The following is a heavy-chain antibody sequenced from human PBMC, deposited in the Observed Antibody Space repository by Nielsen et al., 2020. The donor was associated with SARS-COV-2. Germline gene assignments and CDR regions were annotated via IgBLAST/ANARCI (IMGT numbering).Heavy chain of an antibody. CDR3: ARVGYSSGWTPHYYYYMDV. J-gene: IGHJ6*03. CDR2: IDHSGST. Sequence: WIRQPPGKGLEWIGEIDHSGSTNYNPSLKSRVTISRDTSKNQFSLKLDSVTAADTAVYYCARVGYSSGWTPHYYYYMDVWGKGTTVTVSS. D-gene: IGHD6-19*01. V-gene: IGHV4-34*01.